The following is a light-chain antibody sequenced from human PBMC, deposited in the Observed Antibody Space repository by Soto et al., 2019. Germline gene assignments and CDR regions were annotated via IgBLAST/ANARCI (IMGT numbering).Light chain of an antibody. CDR1: QSVNSY. V-gene: IGKV3-15*01. Sequence: EKVMTQSPATLSMSPGERATLSCRASQSVNSYLAWYQQKPGQAPRLLIYGASTRATGIPARFSGSGSGTEFTLTISSLQSVDFAVYYCQQYTNWPSWTLGQGTKVDIK. J-gene: IGKJ1*01. CDR2: GAS. CDR3: QQYTNWPSWT.